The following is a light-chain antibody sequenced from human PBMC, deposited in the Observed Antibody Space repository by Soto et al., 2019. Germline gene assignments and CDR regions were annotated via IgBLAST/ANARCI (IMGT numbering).Light chain of an antibody. CDR1: QSITIW. J-gene: IGKJ1*01. CDR2: KAS. Sequence: DIQMTQSPSTLSASVGDRVTITCRASQSITIWLAWYQQKPGKAPNLLIYKASILESGVPSRFSGSGSGTELTLTINSLQTDDFATYYCQQYSSYSWTFGQGTKVEIK. CDR3: QQYSSYSWT. V-gene: IGKV1-5*03.